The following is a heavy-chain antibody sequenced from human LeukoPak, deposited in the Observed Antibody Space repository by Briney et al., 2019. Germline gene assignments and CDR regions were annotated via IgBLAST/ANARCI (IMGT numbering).Heavy chain of an antibody. D-gene: IGHD5-18*01. Sequence: GGSLRLSCAASGFTFSNAWMSWVRQAPGKGLEWVGRIKSKTDGGTTDYAAPVKGRFTISRDDSKNTLYLQMNSLKTEDTAVYYCTSIKIGYSYGYHWGQGTLVTVSS. J-gene: IGHJ5*02. V-gene: IGHV3-15*01. CDR2: IKSKTDGGTT. CDR1: GFTFSNAW. CDR3: TSIKIGYSYGYH.